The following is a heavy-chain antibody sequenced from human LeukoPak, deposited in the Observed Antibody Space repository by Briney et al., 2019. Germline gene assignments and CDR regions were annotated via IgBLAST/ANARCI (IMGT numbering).Heavy chain of an antibody. J-gene: IGHJ3*01. V-gene: IGHV4-59*01. CDR2: IYYSGST. Sequence: SETLSLTCTVSGGSISSYYWSWIRQPPGKGLEWIGYIYYSGSTNYNPSLKSRVTISVDTSKNQFSLKLSFVTAADTAVYYCARGGGGYAFDVWGQGTMVTVSS. CDR1: GGSISSYY. D-gene: IGHD3-16*01. CDR3: ARGGGGYAFDV.